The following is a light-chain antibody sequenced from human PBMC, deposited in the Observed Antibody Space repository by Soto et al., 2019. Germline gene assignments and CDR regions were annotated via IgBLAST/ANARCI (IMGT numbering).Light chain of an antibody. CDR2: DAS. Sequence: EIVLTQSPATLSLSPGERATLSCRASQSVSSYLAWYQQKPGQAPRLLIYDASNRATGIPARFSGSGSGTDFTLTISSLEPEDFAVYYCQQRSYWPRLTFGPGTKVDIK. J-gene: IGKJ3*01. CDR3: QQRSYWPRLT. V-gene: IGKV3-11*01. CDR1: QSVSSY.